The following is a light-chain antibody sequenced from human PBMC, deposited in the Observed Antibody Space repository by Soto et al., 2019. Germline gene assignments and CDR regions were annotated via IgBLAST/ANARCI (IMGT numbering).Light chain of an antibody. Sequence: EIVMTQSPGTLSLSPGARAPLSCRASQSVSSSYLAWYQQAPGLLIYGASTRATGIPDRFSGSGSGTGFTLTISRLEPEDFAVYYCQQCGCSPPPITSGQGTRLEIK. V-gene: IGKV3-20*01. CDR3: QQCGCSPPPIT. J-gene: IGKJ5*01. CDR1: QSVSSSY. CDR2: GAS.